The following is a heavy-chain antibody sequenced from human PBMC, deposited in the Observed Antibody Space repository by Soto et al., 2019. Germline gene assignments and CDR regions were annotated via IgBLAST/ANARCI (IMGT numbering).Heavy chain of an antibody. CDR3: AKEKISTSCSNGLDP. V-gene: IGHV3-23*01. CDR2: ISGSGGST. Sequence: ELQLLESGGGLVQPGGSLRLSCAASGFIFSSYAMSWVRQAPGKGLEWVSAISGSGGSTYYADSVKGRFTISRDNSKNTLYLKRNSLRAEDTALYYWAKEKISTSCSNGLDPWAREPWSPSPQ. CDR1: GFIFSSYA. D-gene: IGHD2-2*01. J-gene: IGHJ5*02.